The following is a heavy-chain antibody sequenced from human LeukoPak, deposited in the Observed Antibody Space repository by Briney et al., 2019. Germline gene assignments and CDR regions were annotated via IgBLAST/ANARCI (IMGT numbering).Heavy chain of an antibody. J-gene: IGHJ6*03. CDR2: IGTSSTTI. Sequence: SSYYWGWIRQPPGKGLEWVSNIGTSSTTIYYADSVKGRFTISRDNAKNSLYLQMNSLSAEDTAVYYCARTRDNYYYMDVWGKGTTVTVSS. CDR1: SSYY. V-gene: IGHV3-48*01. D-gene: IGHD2-2*01. CDR3: ARTRDNYYYMDV.